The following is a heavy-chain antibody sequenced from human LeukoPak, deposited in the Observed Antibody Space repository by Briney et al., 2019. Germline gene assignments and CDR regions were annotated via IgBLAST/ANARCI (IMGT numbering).Heavy chain of an antibody. CDR3: PKAKLPARLFDY. J-gene: IGHJ4*02. CDR2: ISGRGGST. CDR1: GFTFSSYA. D-gene: IGHD2-2*01. Sequence: GGSLRLSCAASGFTFSSYAMSGVRQAPGRGLEGGSAISGRGGSTYYADSVKGRFTISRDNSQNTLYLHMNSLRAEETAVYYCPKAKLPARLFDYWGQGTMVTVSS. V-gene: IGHV3-23*01.